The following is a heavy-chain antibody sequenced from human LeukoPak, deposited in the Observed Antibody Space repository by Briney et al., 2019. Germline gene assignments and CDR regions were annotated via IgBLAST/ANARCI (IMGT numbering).Heavy chain of an antibody. D-gene: IGHD4-17*01. Sequence: PSQTLSLTCTVSGGSISSGGYYWSWIRQHPGKGLEWIGYIYYSGSTYYNPSLKSRVTISVDTSKNQFSLKLSSVTAADTAVYYCARRNYGDDDGMDAWGQGTTVTVSS. CDR1: GGSISSGGYY. CDR3: ARRNYGDDDGMDA. J-gene: IGHJ6*02. V-gene: IGHV4-31*03. CDR2: IYYSGST.